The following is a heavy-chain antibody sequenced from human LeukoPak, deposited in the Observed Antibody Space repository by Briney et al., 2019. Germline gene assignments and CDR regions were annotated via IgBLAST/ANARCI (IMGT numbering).Heavy chain of an antibody. V-gene: IGHV4-34*01. CDR2: INHSGST. D-gene: IGHD1-1*01. CDR3: ALKNWNDAGSYYYVDV. Sequence: PSETLSLTCAVYDGSFSAYYCSWIRQPPGKGLEWIGEINHSGSTNYNPSLKSRVTISVDTSKIQLSLKLSSVTAADTAVCYCALKNWNDAGSYYYVDVWGKGTTVTVSS. CDR1: DGSFSAYY. J-gene: IGHJ6*03.